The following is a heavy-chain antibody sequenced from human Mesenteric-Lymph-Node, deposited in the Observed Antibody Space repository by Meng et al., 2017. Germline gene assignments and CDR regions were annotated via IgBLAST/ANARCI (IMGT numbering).Heavy chain of an antibody. CDR3: VRGGSGWLYYFDY. CDR1: GGSISSGSYF. CDR2: IYTTEST. D-gene: IGHD6-19*01. V-gene: IGHV4-61*09. J-gene: IGHJ4*02. Sequence: SETLSLTCTVSGGSISSGSYFWSWIRQSAGKGLEWIGHIYTTESTNYNPSLKSRVTISVDTSKNQFSLKLNPLTAADTAVYYCVRGGSGWLYYFDYWGQGTLVTVSS.